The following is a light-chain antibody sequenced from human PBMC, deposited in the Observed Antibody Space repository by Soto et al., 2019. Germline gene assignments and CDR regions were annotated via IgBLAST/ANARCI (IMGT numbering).Light chain of an antibody. Sequence: QSVLTQPASVSGSPGQSISISCPGTSSDVGGYNYVSWYQQQPGKAPKLMIYEVSSRPSGVSDRFSGSKSGNTASLTISGLQAEDEADYYCSSYTSSTPYVFGTGTKVTVL. V-gene: IGLV2-14*01. CDR3: SSYTSSTPYV. J-gene: IGLJ1*01. CDR1: SSDVGGYNY. CDR2: EVS.